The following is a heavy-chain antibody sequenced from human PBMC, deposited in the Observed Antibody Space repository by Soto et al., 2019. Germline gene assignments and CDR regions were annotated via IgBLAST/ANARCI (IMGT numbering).Heavy chain of an antibody. J-gene: IGHJ4*02. D-gene: IGHD2-21*02. Sequence: QVQLVESGGGVVQPGRSLRLSCAASGFTFSSYGMHWVRQAPGKGLEWVAVIWYDGSNKYYADSVKGRFTISRDNSKNTLYLQMNSLRAEDTAVYYCARGLGDKRPNTGFEYWGQGTLVTVSS. CDR1: GFTFSSYG. V-gene: IGHV3-33*01. CDR3: ARGLGDKRPNTGFEY. CDR2: IWYDGSNK.